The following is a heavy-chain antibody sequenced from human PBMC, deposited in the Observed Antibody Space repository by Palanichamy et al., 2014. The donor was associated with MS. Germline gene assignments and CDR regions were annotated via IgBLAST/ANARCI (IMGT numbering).Heavy chain of an antibody. CDR3: ARHVSSRRLLSVADFAFDI. V-gene: IGHV4-39*01. D-gene: IGHD6-19*01. Sequence: QLQLQESGPGLVKPWGPCPSLALSLVAPSAATVLTTGAGSAQPPGKGLEWIGTIYDSESTYYNPSLKSRVTISVDTSKNQFSLKMRSVTAADTAVYYCARHVSSRRLLSVADFAFDIWGQGTMVTVSS. CDR2: IYDSEST. CDR1: VAPSAATVLTT. J-gene: IGHJ3*02.